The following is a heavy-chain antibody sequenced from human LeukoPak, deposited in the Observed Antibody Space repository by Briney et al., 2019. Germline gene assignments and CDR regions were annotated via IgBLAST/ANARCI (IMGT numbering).Heavy chain of an antibody. J-gene: IGHJ4*02. CDR3: ARAHRIQLCSQSYYFDY. Sequence: GGSLRLSCAVSGFTFSSYEMNWVRQAPGKGLEWVSYISSSGSTIYYADSVKGRFTISRDNAKNSLYLQMNSLRAEDTAVYYCARAHRIQLCSQSYYFDYWGQGTLVTVSS. CDR2: ISSSGSTI. CDR1: GFTFSSYE. V-gene: IGHV3-48*03. D-gene: IGHD5-18*01.